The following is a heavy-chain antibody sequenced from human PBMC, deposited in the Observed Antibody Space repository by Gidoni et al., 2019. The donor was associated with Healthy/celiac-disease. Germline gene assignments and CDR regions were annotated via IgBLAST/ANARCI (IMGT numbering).Heavy chain of an antibody. CDR2: IYYSGST. J-gene: IGHJ4*02. D-gene: IGHD4-17*01. CDR3: AVLSTATIKIDY. Sequence: QLQLQESGPGLVKPSETLSLTCTVSGGSISSSSYYWGWIRKPPGKGLEWIGSIYYSGSTYYNPSLQSRVPISVDTSKNQFSLKLSSVTAADTAVYYCAVLSTATIKIDYWGQGTLVTVSS. V-gene: IGHV4-39*01. CDR1: GGSISSSSYY.